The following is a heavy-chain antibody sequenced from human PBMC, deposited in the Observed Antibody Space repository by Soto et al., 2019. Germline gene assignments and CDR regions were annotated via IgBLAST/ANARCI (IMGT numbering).Heavy chain of an antibody. V-gene: IGHV4-39*01. D-gene: IGHD2-15*01. CDR1: GGSISSSSYY. CDR2: IYYSGST. J-gene: IGHJ4*02. Sequence: PSKTLSLTCTVSGGSISSSSYYWGWIRQPPGKGLEWIGRIYYSGSTYYNPSLKSRVTISVDTSKDQFSLKLSSVTAADTAVYYCARHTPAISISDHWGQGTLVTVSS. CDR3: ARHTPAISISDH.